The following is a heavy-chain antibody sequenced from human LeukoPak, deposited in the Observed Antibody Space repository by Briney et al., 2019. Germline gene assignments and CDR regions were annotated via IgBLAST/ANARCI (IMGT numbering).Heavy chain of an antibody. V-gene: IGHV3-48*03. J-gene: IGHJ6*03. CDR1: GFTFSSYE. CDR3: ARRFRYCSSTSCYLYYYMDV. CDR2: ISSSGSTI. D-gene: IGHD2-2*01. Sequence: GGSLRLSCAASGFTFSSYEMNWVRQAPGKGLEWVSYISSSGSTIYYADSVKGRFTISRDNAKNSLYLQMNSLRAEDTAVYYCARRFRYCSSTSCYLYYYMDVWGKGTTVTISS.